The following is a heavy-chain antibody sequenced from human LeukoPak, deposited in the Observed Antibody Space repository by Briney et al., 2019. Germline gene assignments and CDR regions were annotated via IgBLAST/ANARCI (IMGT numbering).Heavy chain of an antibody. CDR3: ARGKSPYYADAFDI. D-gene: IGHD2/OR15-2a*01. CDR1: GFTVSSNY. V-gene: IGHV3-66*02. CDR2: IYSGGST. J-gene: IGHJ3*02. Sequence: QAGGSLRLSCAASGFTVSSNYMSWVRQAPGKGLEWVSVIYSGGSTYYADSVEGRFTISRDNSKNTLYLQMNSLRAEDTAVYYCARGKSPYYADAFDIWGQGTMVTVSS.